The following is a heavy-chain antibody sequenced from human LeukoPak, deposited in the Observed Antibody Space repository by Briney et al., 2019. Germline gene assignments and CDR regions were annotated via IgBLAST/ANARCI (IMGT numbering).Heavy chain of an antibody. J-gene: IGHJ4*02. Sequence: GGSLRLSCAASGFTFSSYEMNWVRQAPGKGLEWVSYISSSGSTIYYADSVKGRFTISRDNAKNSLYLQMNSLRAEDTAVYYCARDYLVPAANPPVRPVLFDYWGQRTLVTVSS. D-gene: IGHD2-2*01. CDR2: ISSSGSTI. CDR1: GFTFSSYE. CDR3: ARDYLVPAANPPVRPVLFDY. V-gene: IGHV3-48*03.